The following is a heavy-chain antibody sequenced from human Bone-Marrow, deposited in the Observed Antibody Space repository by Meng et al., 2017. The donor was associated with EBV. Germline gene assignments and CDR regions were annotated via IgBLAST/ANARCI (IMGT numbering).Heavy chain of an antibody. J-gene: IGHJ4*02. CDR3: ARHGGGYYYGSGSYYNS. Sequence: QPQPPESGPGLVKPSETLSLTCTVSADSISRGSYYWGWIRQPPGKGLEWIGSIYYSGSSYYNPSLKSRVTISVDTSKNQFSLKLTSVTAADTAVYYCARHGGGYYYGSGSYYNSWGQGTLVTVSS. V-gene: IGHV4-39*01. CDR1: ADSISRGSYY. CDR2: IYYSGSS. D-gene: IGHD3-10*01.